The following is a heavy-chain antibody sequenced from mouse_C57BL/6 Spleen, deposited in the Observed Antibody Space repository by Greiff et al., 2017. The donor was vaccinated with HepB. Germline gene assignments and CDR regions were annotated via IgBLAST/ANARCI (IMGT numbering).Heavy chain of an antibody. V-gene: IGHV1-59*01. CDR1: GYTFTSYW. CDR3: ANYGPMRGY. J-gene: IGHJ2*01. Sequence: QVQLQQPGAELVRPGTSVKLSCKASGYTFTSYWMHWVKQRPGQGLEWIGVIDPSDSYTNYNQKFKGKATLTVDTSSSTAYMQLSSLTSEDSAVYYCANYGPMRGYWGQGTTLTVSS. D-gene: IGHD1-1*02. CDR2: IDPSDSYT.